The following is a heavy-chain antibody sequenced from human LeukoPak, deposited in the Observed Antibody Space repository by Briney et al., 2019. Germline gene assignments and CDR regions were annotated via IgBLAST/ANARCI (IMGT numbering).Heavy chain of an antibody. CDR3: AREAIVVVTNGMDV. D-gene: IGHD3-22*01. CDR2: IYHSGST. CDR1: GGSISSGGYS. V-gene: IGHV4-30-2*05. J-gene: IGHJ6*02. Sequence: SETLSLTCAVSGGSISSGGYSWSWIRQPPGKGLEWIGYIYHSGSTYYNPSLKSRVTISVDTSKNQFSLKLSSVTAADTAVYYCAREAIVVVTNGMDVWGQGTTVTVSS.